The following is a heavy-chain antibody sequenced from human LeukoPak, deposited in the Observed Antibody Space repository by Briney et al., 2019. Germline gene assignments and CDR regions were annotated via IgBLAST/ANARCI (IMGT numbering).Heavy chain of an antibody. CDR2: INHSGST. J-gene: IGHJ6*02. CDR1: GGSFSGYY. Sequence: SETLSLTCAVYGGSFSGYYWSWVRQPPGKGLEWIGEINHSGSTSYNPSLKSRVTISVDTSKNQFSLKLSSVTAADTAVYYCARGASSSGSYYYYYYGMDVWGQGTTVTVSS. CDR3: ARGASSSGSYYYYYYGMDV. V-gene: IGHV4-34*01. D-gene: IGHD3-10*01.